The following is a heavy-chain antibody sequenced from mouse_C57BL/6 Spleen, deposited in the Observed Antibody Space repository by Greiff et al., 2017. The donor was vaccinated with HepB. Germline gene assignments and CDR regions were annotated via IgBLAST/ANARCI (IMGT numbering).Heavy chain of an antibody. J-gene: IGHJ2*01. CDR2: INPNNGGT. CDR3: ARDYGSSHLYYFDY. D-gene: IGHD1-1*01. Sequence: VQLQQSGPELVKPGASVEMSCKASGYTFTDYNMHWVKQSHGKSLEWIGYINPNNGGTSYNQKFKGKATLTVNKSSSTAYMELRSLTSEDSAVYYCARDYGSSHLYYFDYWGQGTTLTVSS. V-gene: IGHV1-22*01. CDR1: GYTFTDYN.